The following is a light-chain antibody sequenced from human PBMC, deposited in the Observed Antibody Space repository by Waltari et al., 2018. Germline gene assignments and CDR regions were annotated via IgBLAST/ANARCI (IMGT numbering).Light chain of an antibody. CDR1: QSLLHSNGYNY. J-gene: IGKJ4*01. CDR3: MQALQTPLT. Sequence: DIVMTQYPLSLPVTPGAPASIPCRSSQSLLHSNGYNYLDWYLQKPGQSPQLLIYLGSNRASGVPDRFSGSGSGTDVTLKISRVEAEDVGVYYCMQALQTPLTFGGGTKVEIK. CDR2: LGS. V-gene: IGKV2-28*01.